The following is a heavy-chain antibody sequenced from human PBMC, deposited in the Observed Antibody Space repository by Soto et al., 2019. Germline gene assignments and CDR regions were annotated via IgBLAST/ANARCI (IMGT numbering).Heavy chain of an antibody. D-gene: IGHD1-1*01. J-gene: IGHJ3*02. CDR3: ARVGKLMQLGAFDI. V-gene: IGHV1-69*06. CDR2: IIPIFGTA. Sequence: SVKVSCKASGGTFSSYAISWVRQAPGQGLEWMGGIIPIFGTANYAQKFQGGVTITADKSTSTAYMELSSLRSEDTAVYYCARVGKLMQLGAFDIWGQGTMVTVSS. CDR1: GGTFSSYA.